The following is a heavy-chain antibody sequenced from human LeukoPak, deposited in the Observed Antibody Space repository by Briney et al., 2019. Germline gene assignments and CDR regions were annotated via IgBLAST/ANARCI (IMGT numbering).Heavy chain of an antibody. CDR1: GGSISSYY. V-gene: IGHV3-53*04. CDR2: ISGSGGGT. Sequence: ETLSLTCTVSGGSISSYYWSWVRQAPGKGLEWVSSISGSGGGTYYADSVKGRFTISRHNSRNTLYLQMNSLRAEDTAVYYCARENLSGWFDPWGQGTLVTVSS. J-gene: IGHJ5*02. CDR3: ARENLSGWFDP. D-gene: IGHD2-15*01.